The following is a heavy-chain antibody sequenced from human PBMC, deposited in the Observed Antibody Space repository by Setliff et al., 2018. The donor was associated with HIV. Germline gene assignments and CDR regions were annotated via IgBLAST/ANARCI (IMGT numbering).Heavy chain of an antibody. V-gene: IGHV4-61*02. Sequence: PSETLSLTCTVADGSISTGSYYWSWVRQPAGRGLEWIGRIYTSGSTNYNPSLKSRVTMSVDTSKNPFSLNLTSVTAADTAVYYCARGRFVGFDYWGQGTLVTVSS. J-gene: IGHJ4*02. D-gene: IGHD3-16*02. CDR2: IYTSGST. CDR1: DGSISTGSYY. CDR3: ARGRFVGFDY.